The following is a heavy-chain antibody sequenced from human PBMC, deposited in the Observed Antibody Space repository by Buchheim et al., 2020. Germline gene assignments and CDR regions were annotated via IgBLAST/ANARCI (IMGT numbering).Heavy chain of an antibody. Sequence: EVQLLESGGGLVQPGGSLRLSCTASGFRFSIFGMNWVRQVPGKGLEWVSTIVADDGSTYYADSVKGRFTISRDNSKNTFYLHMNSLRVEDTAVYYCARRGGYSFDYWGQGTL. V-gene: IGHV3-23*01. CDR2: IVADDGST. CDR3: ARRGGYSFDY. J-gene: IGHJ4*02. D-gene: IGHD3-22*01. CDR1: GFRFSIFG.